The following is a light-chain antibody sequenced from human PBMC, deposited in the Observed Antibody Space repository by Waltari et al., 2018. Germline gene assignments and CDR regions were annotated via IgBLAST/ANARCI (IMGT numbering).Light chain of an antibody. J-gene: IGLJ2*01. CDR3: ASWDDNLSGL. CDR1: ASNIGRNS. V-gene: IGLV1-44*01. Sequence: QSLLTQPPSASGTPGQGVTIPCSGSASNIGRNSVNCYQQVPGTAPKLLIYTTDQRPSGVPDRFSGSKSGTSASLVISGLQSDDEAEYYCASWDDNLSGLFGGGTKLTVL. CDR2: TTD.